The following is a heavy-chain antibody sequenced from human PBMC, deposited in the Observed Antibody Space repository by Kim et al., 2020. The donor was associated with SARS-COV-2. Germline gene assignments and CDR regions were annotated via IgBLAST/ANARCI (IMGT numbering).Heavy chain of an antibody. CDR2: ITDSGGDT. J-gene: IGHJ4*02. D-gene: IGHD3-10*01. CDR1: GFTFRMYA. Sequence: GGSLRLSCVASGFTFRMYAMSWVRQAPGKGLEWFSAITDSGGDTYYADSVKGRFTISRDNSKNTLCLQMTSLRAEDTAVYYCAKGSAGSRPYYFDSWGQG. CDR3: AKGSAGSRPYYFDS. V-gene: IGHV3-23*01.